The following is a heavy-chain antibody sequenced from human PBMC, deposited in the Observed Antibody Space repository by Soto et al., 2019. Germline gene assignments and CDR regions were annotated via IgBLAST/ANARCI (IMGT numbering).Heavy chain of an antibody. Sequence: SGPTLVNPTQTLTLTCTFSGFSLSTSRMCVSWIRQPPGKALEWLARIDWDDDKYYSTSLKTRLTISKDTSKNQVVLTMTNMDPVDTATYYCARANIAAAGNGYYGMDVWGQGTTVTVSS. CDR1: GFSLSTSRMC. CDR2: IDWDDDK. J-gene: IGHJ6*02. CDR3: ARANIAAAGNGYYGMDV. D-gene: IGHD6-13*01. V-gene: IGHV2-70*11.